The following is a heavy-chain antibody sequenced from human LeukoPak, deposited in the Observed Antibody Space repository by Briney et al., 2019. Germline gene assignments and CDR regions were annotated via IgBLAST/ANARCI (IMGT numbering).Heavy chain of an antibody. CDR2: ISGSGHST. Sequence: PGGSLRLSCAASGITFSSYAMSWVRQAPGKGLEWVSAISGSGHSTYYADSVKGRFTISRDNSRNTLYLQMNSLRAEDTAVYYCAKDRAQQLVLDFWGQGTLVTVSS. CDR3: AKDRAQQLVLDF. V-gene: IGHV3-23*01. D-gene: IGHD6-13*01. CDR1: GITFSSYA. J-gene: IGHJ4*02.